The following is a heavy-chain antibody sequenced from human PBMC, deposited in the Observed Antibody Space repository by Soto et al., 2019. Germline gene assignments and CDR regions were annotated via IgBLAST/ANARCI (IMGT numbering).Heavy chain of an antibody. CDR1: GYTFTGYY. D-gene: IGHD6-19*01. CDR3: ARGIAVAGYLPYYYYGMDV. Sequence: GASVKVSCKASGYTFTGYYMHWVRQAPGQGLEWMGWINPNSGGTNYAQKFQGWVTMTRDTSISTAYMGLSRLRSDDTAVYYCARGIAVAGYLPYYYYGMDVWGQGTTVTVSS. J-gene: IGHJ6*02. CDR2: INPNSGGT. V-gene: IGHV1-2*04.